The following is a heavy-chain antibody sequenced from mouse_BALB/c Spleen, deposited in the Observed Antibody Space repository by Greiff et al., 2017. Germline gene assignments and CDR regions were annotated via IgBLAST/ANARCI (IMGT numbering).Heavy chain of an antibody. J-gene: IGHJ4*01. D-gene: IGHD2-14*01. CDR2: IDPANGNT. V-gene: IGHV14-3*02. CDR3: ASNRYDDYAMDY. Sequence: EVQLQQSGAELVKPGASVKLSCTASGFNIKDTYMHWVKQRPEQGLEWIGRIDPANGNTKYDPKFQGKATITADTSSNTAYLQLSSLTSEDTAVYYCASNRYDDYAMDYWGQGTSVTVSS. CDR1: GFNIKDTY.